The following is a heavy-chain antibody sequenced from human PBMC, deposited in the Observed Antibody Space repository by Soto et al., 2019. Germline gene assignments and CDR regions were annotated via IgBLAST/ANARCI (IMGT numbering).Heavy chain of an antibody. CDR3: ARIHYDILTGSEFDY. J-gene: IGHJ4*02. Sequence: GSGPTLVNPTQTLTLTCTFSGFSLSTSGMCVSWIRQPPGKALEWLARIDWDDDKYYSTSLKTRLTISKDTSKNQVVLTMTNMDPVDTATYYRARIHYDILTGSEFDYWGQGTLVTVSS. D-gene: IGHD3-9*01. V-gene: IGHV2-70*11. CDR1: GFSLSTSGMC. CDR2: IDWDDDK.